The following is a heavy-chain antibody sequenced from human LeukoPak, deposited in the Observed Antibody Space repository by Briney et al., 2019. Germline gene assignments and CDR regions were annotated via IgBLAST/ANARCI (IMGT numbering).Heavy chain of an antibody. CDR2: INPNSGGT. J-gene: IGHJ6*04. CDR1: GYTFTGYY. V-gene: IGHV1-2*02. D-gene: IGHD3-3*01. CDR3: ARGIRFLEWLLTMDV. Sequence: ASVKVSCKASGYTFTGYYMHWVRQAPGQGLEWMGWINPNSGGTNYAQKFQGRVTMTRDTSISTAYMELSRLRSDDTAVYYCARGIRFLEWLLTMDVWGKGTTVTVSS.